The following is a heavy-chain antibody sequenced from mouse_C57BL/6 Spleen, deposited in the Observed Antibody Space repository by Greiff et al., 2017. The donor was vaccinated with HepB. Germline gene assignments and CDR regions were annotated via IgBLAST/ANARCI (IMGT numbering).Heavy chain of an antibody. CDR3: ANDYDAAWFAY. D-gene: IGHD2-4*01. CDR2: IDPNSGGT. Sequence: QVQLKQPGAELVKPGASVKLSCKASGYTFTSYWMHWVKQRPGRGLEWIGRIDPNSGGTKYNEKFKSKATLTVDKPSSTAYMQLSSLTSEDSAVYYCANDYDAAWFAYWGQGTLVTVSA. V-gene: IGHV1-72*01. J-gene: IGHJ3*01. CDR1: GYTFTSYW.